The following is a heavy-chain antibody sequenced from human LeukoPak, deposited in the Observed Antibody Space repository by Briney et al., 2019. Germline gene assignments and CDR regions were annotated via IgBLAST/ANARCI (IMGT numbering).Heavy chain of an antibody. CDR2: FGASGGST. Sequence: AGGSLRLSCAAAGFTFSSYAMSWVGQAPGNVLELVSAFGASGGSTYYADSVKGRFTISRDNSKNTLYLQMNSLRAEDTAVYYCAKDGTYYYDSSGYDGYGYFDYWGQGTLVTVSS. CDR3: AKDGTYYYDSSGYDGYGYFDY. CDR1: GFTFSSYA. V-gene: IGHV3-23*01. J-gene: IGHJ4*02. D-gene: IGHD3-22*01.